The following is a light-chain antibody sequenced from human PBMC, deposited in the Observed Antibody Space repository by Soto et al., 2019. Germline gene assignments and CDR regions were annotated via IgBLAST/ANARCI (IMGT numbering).Light chain of an antibody. Sequence: QSVLTQPPSVSGAPGQRVTISCTGSSSNIGAHYDVHWYQQLPGTAPKLLIYGYTYRPSGVPDRFSGSKSGTSASLTITGLQAEDEADYHCQSYDSSLSGWVFGGGTKLTV. CDR2: GYT. V-gene: IGLV1-40*01. CDR3: QSYDSSLSGWV. CDR1: SSNIGAHYD. J-gene: IGLJ3*02.